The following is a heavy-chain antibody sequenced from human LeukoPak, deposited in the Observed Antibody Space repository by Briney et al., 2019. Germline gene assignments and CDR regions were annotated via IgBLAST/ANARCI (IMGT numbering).Heavy chain of an antibody. Sequence: GGSLRLSCAAAGFTFSSYAMHWVRQAPGKGLEWVAVISYDGSNKYYADSVKGRFTISRDNSKNTLYLQMNSLRAEDTAVYYCARDLGGSSGYPRGYSDYWGQGTLVTVSS. D-gene: IGHD3-22*01. V-gene: IGHV3-30*04. J-gene: IGHJ4*02. CDR3: ARDLGGSSGYPRGYSDY. CDR1: GFTFSSYA. CDR2: ISYDGSNK.